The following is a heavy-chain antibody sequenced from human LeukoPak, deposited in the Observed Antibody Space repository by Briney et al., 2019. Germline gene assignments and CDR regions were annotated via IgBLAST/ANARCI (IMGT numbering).Heavy chain of an antibody. CDR3: TTDSELI. J-gene: IGHJ4*02. CDR1: GFTFSSYA. V-gene: IGHV3-23*01. Sequence: PGGSLRLSCAASGFTFSSYAMSWVRQAPGKGLEWVSAISGGGGSTYYADSVKGRFTISRDDSKNTLYLQMNSLKTEDTAVYYCTTDSELIWGQGTLVTVSS. CDR2: ISGGGGST. D-gene: IGHD1-26*01.